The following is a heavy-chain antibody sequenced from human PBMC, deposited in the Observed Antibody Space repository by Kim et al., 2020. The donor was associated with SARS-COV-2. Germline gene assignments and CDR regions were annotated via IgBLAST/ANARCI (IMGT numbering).Heavy chain of an antibody. V-gene: IGHV3-64D*06. D-gene: IGHD6-19*01. Sequence: GGSPRLSCSASGFTFSSYAMHWVRQAPGKGLEYVSGISTNGGSTYYADSVKDRFIISRDNSRNMLNLQMSSLRSEDTAVYYCVKERTSGWYDFDYWGQGTLVTVSS. CDR3: VKERTSGWYDFDY. CDR1: GFTFSSYA. J-gene: IGHJ4*02. CDR2: ISTNGGST.